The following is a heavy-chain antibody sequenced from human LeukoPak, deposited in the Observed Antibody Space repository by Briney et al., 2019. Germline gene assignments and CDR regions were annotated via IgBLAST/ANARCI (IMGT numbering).Heavy chain of an antibody. CDR3: ARGGGYDPMRNFDY. CDR2: IYHSGST. CDR1: GYSISSGYY. J-gene: IGHJ4*02. Sequence: PSETLSLTCTVSGYSISSGYYWGWIRQPPGKGLEWIGSIYHSGSTYYNPSLKSRVTISVDTSKNQFSLKLSSVTAADTAVYYCARGGGYDPMRNFDYWGQGTLVTVSS. V-gene: IGHV4-38-2*02. D-gene: IGHD5-12*01.